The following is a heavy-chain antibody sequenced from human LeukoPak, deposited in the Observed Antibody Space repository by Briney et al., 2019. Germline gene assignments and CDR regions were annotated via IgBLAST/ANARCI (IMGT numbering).Heavy chain of an antibody. CDR3: ARDRETTVTTGYFDY. D-gene: IGHD4-11*01. V-gene: IGHV3-21*01. Sequence: GGSLRLSCASSGFTFSNYVLYWVRQAPGKGLEWVSSISSSSSYIYYADSVKGRFTISRDNAKNSLYLQMNSLRAEDTAVYYCARDRETTVTTGYFDYWGQGTLATVSS. CDR2: ISSSSSYI. CDR1: GFTFSNYV. J-gene: IGHJ4*02.